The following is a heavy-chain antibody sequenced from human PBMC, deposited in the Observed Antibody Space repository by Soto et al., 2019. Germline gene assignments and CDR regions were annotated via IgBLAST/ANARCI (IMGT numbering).Heavy chain of an antibody. Sequence: QAQLVQSGAEVKKPGASVKVSCKASGYTFYSHSISWVRQAPGQGLEWMGRINADYGNTQYAQKFRGRVTMPTDKSTTTVYMELTNLRSDDTAVYYCARCIQGDYYYGMDVWGQGTTVTVSS. D-gene: IGHD5-18*01. J-gene: IGHJ6*02. CDR2: INADYGNT. CDR1: GYTFYSHS. V-gene: IGHV1-18*01. CDR3: ARCIQGDYYYGMDV.